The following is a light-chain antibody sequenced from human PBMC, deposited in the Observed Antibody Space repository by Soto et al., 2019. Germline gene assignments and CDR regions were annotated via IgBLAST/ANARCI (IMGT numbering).Light chain of an antibody. Sequence: QSVLSQPASVSGSPGQSITISCTRTSSDVGGFEYVSWYQHQPGKAPKLIIYDVTKRPSGVSNRFSGSKSGNTASLASSGIQAEDEGDYYCGSITRSSTSVFGTGTKVTVL. V-gene: IGLV2-14*01. CDR2: DVT. CDR3: GSITRSSTSV. CDR1: SSDVGGFEY. J-gene: IGLJ1*01.